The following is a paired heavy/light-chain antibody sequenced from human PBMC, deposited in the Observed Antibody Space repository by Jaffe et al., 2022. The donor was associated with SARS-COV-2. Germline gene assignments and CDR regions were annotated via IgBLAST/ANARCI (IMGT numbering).Heavy chain of an antibody. Sequence: QVQLVESGGGLVKPGGSLRLSCAASGFTFSDYYMSWIRQAPGKGLEWVSYISSSGSTIYYADSVKGRFTISRDNAKNSLYLQMNSLRAEDTAVYYCARYSSSWYPGVYYYYYYYMDVWGKGTTVTVSS. V-gene: IGHV3-11*01. CDR1: GFTFSDYY. CDR3: ARYSSSWYPGVYYYYYYYMDV. CDR2: ISSSGSTI. D-gene: IGHD6-13*01. J-gene: IGHJ6*03.
Light chain of an antibody. CDR3: QQYYSYPPIT. CDR2: AAS. Sequence: AIRMTQSPSSFSASTGDRVTITCRASQGISSYLAWYQQKPGKAPKLLIYAASTLQSGVPSRFSGSGSGTDFTLTISCLQSEDFATYYCQQYYSYPPITFGQGTRLEIK. J-gene: IGKJ5*01. V-gene: IGKV1-8*01. CDR1: QGISSY.